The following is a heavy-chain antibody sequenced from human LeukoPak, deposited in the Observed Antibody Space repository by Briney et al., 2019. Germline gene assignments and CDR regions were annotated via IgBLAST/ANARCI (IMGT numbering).Heavy chain of an antibody. Sequence: GGSLRLSCAASGFTFSGSAIHWVRQASGKGLEWVGRIRGKADTAYAASVKGRFTISRDDSKNTAYLQMNSLKTEDTAVYYCAKDKLLGYSSGWPLDYWGQETLVTVSS. CDR1: GFTFSGSA. V-gene: IGHV3-73*01. CDR3: AKDKLLGYSSGWPLDY. CDR2: IRGKADT. D-gene: IGHD6-19*01. J-gene: IGHJ4*02.